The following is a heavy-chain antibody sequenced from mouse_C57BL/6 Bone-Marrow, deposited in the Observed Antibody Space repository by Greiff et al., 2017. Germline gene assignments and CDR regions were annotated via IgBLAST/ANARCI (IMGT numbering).Heavy chain of an antibody. Sequence: EVQRVESGPVLVKPGASVKMSCKASGYTFTDYYMNWVKQSHGKSLEWIGVINPYNGGTSYNQKFKGKATLTVDKSSSTAYMELNSLTSEDSAVYYCARGLRRAWFAYWGQGTLVTVSA. CDR1: GYTFTDYY. V-gene: IGHV1-19*01. J-gene: IGHJ3*01. CDR2: INPYNGGT. D-gene: IGHD2-4*01. CDR3: ARGLRRAWFAY.